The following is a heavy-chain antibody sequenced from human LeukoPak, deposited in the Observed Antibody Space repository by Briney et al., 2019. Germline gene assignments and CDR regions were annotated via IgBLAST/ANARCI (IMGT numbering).Heavy chain of an antibody. V-gene: IGHV5-51*01. J-gene: IGHJ6*02. CDR3: ARHGGNSSSTLYYYYYGMDV. D-gene: IGHD6-6*01. CDR2: IYPGDSDT. CDR1: GYSFTSYW. Sequence: GESLKISCKGSGYSFTSYWIGWVRPMPGKGLEWMGIIYPGDSDTRYSPSFQGQVTISADKSISTAYLQWSSLKASDTAMYYCARHGGNSSSTLYYYYYGMDVWGQGTTVTVSS.